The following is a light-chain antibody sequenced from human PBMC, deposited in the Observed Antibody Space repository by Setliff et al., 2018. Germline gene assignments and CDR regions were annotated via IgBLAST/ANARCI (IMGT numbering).Light chain of an antibody. V-gene: IGLV1-51*01. J-gene: IGLJ2*01. CDR1: SSNIGAKYNY. CDR3: ASWDRRLNTVR. Sequence: QSVLAQPPSVSAAPGQKATISCSGSSSNIGAKYNYLSWYQRFPETAPQLLIYDDDKRPSGIPDRFSGSKSGTSATLVITGLQTGDEADYYCASWDRRLNTVRFGGGTKVTVL. CDR2: DDD.